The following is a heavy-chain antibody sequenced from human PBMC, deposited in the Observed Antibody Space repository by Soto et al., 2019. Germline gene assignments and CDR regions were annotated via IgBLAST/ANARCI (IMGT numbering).Heavy chain of an antibody. V-gene: IGHV3-23*01. J-gene: IGHJ6*02. CDR2: ISGSGGST. CDR1: GFTFSSYA. D-gene: IGHD6-19*01. CDR3: AKWYSSGWYPDYYGMDV. Sequence: GGSLRLSCAASGFTFSSYAMSWVRQAPGKGLEWVSAISGSGGSTYYADSVKGRFTISRDNSKNTLYLQMDSLRAEDTAVYYCAKWYSSGWYPDYYGMDVWGQGTTVTVSS.